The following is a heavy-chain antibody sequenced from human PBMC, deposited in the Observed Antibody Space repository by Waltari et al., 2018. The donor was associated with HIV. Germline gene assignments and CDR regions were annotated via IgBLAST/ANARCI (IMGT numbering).Heavy chain of an antibody. CDR2: ISSDGSNK. Sequence: QVQLVESGGGVVQPGRSLRLSCAASGLTFSNCAMHWVRQAPGKGLEWVTIISSDGSNKYYADSVKGRFTISRDNSQNTLYLQMNSLRSEDTAVYYCARSLVAAIDYWGQGILVTVSS. V-gene: IGHV3-30*01. CDR1: GLTFSNCA. CDR3: ARSLVAAIDY. D-gene: IGHD2-2*01. J-gene: IGHJ4*02.